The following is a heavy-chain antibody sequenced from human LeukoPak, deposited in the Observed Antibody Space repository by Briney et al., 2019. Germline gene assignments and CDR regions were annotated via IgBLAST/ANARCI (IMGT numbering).Heavy chain of an antibody. Sequence: SETLSLTCAVYGGSFSGYYWSWIRQPPGKGLEWIGEINHSGSTNYNPSLKSRVTISVDTSKNQFSLKLSSVTAADTAVYYCARLKIVVVPAASHYFDYWGQGTLVTVSS. CDR3: ARLKIVVVPAASHYFDY. D-gene: IGHD2-2*01. CDR1: GGSFSGYY. J-gene: IGHJ4*02. V-gene: IGHV4-34*01. CDR2: INHSGST.